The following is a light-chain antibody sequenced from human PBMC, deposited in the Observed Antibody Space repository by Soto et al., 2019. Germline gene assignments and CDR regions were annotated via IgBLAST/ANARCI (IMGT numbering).Light chain of an antibody. Sequence: DIQMTQSPSTLSASVGDRVTITCRASQSISSWLAWYQQKPGKAPKLLIYDASSLKSGVPSRFSGSGSGTEFSLNVSSLQPDDFATYYCQQYNDYLWTFGQGTKVEIK. CDR2: DAS. J-gene: IGKJ1*01. CDR1: QSISSW. V-gene: IGKV1-5*01. CDR3: QQYNDYLWT.